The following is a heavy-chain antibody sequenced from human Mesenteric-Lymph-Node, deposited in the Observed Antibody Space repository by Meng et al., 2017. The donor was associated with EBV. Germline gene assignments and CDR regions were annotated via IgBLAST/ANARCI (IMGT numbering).Heavy chain of an antibody. V-gene: IGHV3-30-3*01. J-gene: IGHJ4*02. D-gene: IGHD5-24*01. Sequence: QVERCGSGGAVFQPGRSLRVSLAASGFSFSTYAMHWGRQAPGKGLEWVAVISYNGNIEYYTDSVKGRFTISRDNSKDTLILQMNSLRAEDTAVYYCASGWDVTMAMDYWGQGTLVTVS. CDR3: ASGWDVTMAMDY. CDR1: GFSFSTYA. CDR2: ISYNGNIE.